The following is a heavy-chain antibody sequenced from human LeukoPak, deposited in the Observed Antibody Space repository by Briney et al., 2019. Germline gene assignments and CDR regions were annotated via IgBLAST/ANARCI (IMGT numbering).Heavy chain of an antibody. CDR2: LNSDGGGG. Sequence: GGSVRLSCAASGFSFSSYWMHWVRQAPGRGLVWVSRLNSDGGGGTYADFVKGRFTISRDNAKDTLYLQMNSLSAEDTAVYFCARSSYPLHFDYWGQGTLVTVS. J-gene: IGHJ4*02. CDR1: GFSFSSYW. CDR3: ARSSYPLHFDY. V-gene: IGHV3-74*01.